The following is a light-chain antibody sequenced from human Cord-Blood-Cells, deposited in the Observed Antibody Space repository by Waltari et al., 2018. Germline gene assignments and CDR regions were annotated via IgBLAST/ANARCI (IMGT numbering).Light chain of an antibody. J-gene: IGKJ2*01. V-gene: IGKV1-39*01. CDR2: AAS. Sequence: DIQMTQSPSSLSASLGDRVTITCRASQSISSYLNWYQQKPGKAPKLLIYAASSLQSGVPSRFSGSGSGTDFTLTISSLQPEDFATYYCQQSYSTLMYTFGQGTKLEIK. CDR3: QQSYSTLMYT. CDR1: QSISSY.